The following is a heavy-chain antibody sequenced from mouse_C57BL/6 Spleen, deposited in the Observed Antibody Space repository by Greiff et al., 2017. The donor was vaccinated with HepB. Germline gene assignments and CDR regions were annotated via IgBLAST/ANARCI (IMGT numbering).Heavy chain of an antibody. J-gene: IGHJ2*01. D-gene: IGHD4-1*02. CDR3: ARQLVLYFDY. CDR2: ISSGSSTI. CDR1: GFTFSDYG. V-gene: IGHV5-17*01. Sequence: EVKLVESGGGLVKPGGSLKLSCAASGFTFSDYGMHWVRQAPEKGLEWVAYISSGSSTIYYADTVKGRFTISRDNAKNTLFLQMTSLGSEDTAMYYCARQLVLYFDYWGQGTTLTVSS.